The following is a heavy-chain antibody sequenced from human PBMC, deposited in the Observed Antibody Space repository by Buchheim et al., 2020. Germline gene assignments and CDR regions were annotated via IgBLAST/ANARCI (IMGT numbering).Heavy chain of an antibody. Sequence: EVQLVESGGGLVQPGGSLRLSCAASGFTFSDHYMDWVRQAPGKGLEWVGRTRNKANSYTTEYAASVKGRFTISRDDSKNSLYLQMNSLKTEDTAVYYCARGAQDYGDYLGGDWGQGTL. D-gene: IGHD4-17*01. CDR2: TRNKANSYTT. V-gene: IGHV3-72*01. CDR1: GFTFSDHY. J-gene: IGHJ4*02. CDR3: ARGAQDYGDYLGGD.